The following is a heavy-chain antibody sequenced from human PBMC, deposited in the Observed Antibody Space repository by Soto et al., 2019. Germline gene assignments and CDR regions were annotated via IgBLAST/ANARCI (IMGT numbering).Heavy chain of an antibody. CDR1: GYTFTNND. CDR3: ARMDSFGSLNWFDP. CDR2: VNPGSGDT. V-gene: IGHV1-8*01. J-gene: IGHJ5*02. D-gene: IGHD5-18*01. Sequence: ASVKVSCNASGYTFTNNDVSWVRQATGQGLEWMGWVNPGSGDTGYAQKFQGRLTMTRDISIATAYMELNSLTSEDTAIYYSARMDSFGSLNWFDPWGQGTLVTVSS.